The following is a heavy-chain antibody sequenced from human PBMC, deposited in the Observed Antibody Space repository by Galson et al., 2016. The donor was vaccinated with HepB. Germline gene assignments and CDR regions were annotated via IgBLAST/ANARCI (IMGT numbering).Heavy chain of an antibody. V-gene: IGHV4-39*01. D-gene: IGHD3-22*01. CDR1: GGSISSSSFY. Sequence: SETLSLTCTVSGGSISSSSFYWGWIRQPPGKGLEWIGNIYYGGSTYYNPSLKSRVTMSVDTSTNQFSLKLSSVTAADTAVYYCARYYYDTSGYHYFFDYWGQGTLVTVSS. CDR2: IYYGGST. J-gene: IGHJ4*02. CDR3: ARYYYDTSGYHYFFDY.